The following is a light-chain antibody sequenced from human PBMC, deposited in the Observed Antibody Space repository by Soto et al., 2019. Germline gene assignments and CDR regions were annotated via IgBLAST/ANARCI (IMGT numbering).Light chain of an antibody. CDR3: QQHNGWPLT. CDR2: GAS. Sequence: EIVMTQSPATLSVSPGERVTLSCRGSQSLSNNLAWYQQRPGQAPRLLIYGASTRATGVPARFSGSGSGTEFPFTISSLQSEDFAVYYCQQHNGWPLTFGGGTKVEIK. J-gene: IGKJ4*01. V-gene: IGKV3-15*01. CDR1: QSLSNN.